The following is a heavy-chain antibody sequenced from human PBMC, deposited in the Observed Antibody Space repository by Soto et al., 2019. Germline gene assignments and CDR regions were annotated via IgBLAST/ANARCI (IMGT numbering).Heavy chain of an antibody. CDR1: GFLFNSHA. D-gene: IGHD3-3*01. V-gene: IGHV3-23*01. CDR2: ISGRGSST. CDR3: AKTREGHDFWSGQITHGYFDY. Sequence: GGSLRLSCAASGFLFNSHAMSWVRQAPGKGLEWVAAISGRGSSTYYLDSVKGRFIVSRDNSKNKLYLQMNGLRAVDTAVYYCAKTREGHDFWSGQITHGYFDYWGQGIQVTVSS. J-gene: IGHJ4*02.